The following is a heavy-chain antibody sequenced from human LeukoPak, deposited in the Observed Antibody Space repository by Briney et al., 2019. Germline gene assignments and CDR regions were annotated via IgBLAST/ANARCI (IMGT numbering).Heavy chain of an antibody. CDR2: INWNGGDT. J-gene: IGHJ5*02. Sequence: GGSLRLSCEASGFTFDDYTMTWVRQPPGNRLEWVSGINWNGGDTGYADSVKGRFTISRDNARNSLYLQMNSLRAEDTALYYCARIMVGATIDLWGQGTLVTVSS. CDR3: ARIMVGATIDL. D-gene: IGHD1-26*01. CDR1: GFTFDDYT. V-gene: IGHV3-20*04.